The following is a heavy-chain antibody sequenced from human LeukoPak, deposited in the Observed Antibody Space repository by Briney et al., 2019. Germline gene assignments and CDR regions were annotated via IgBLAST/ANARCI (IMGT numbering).Heavy chain of an antibody. D-gene: IGHD6-19*01. J-gene: IGHJ4*02. V-gene: IGHV3-20*04. CDR3: ARDSSGYSSGWYIWDY. CDR2: INWNGGST. Sequence: PGGSLRLSCAASGFTFSSCAMSWVRQAPGKGLEWVSGINWNGGSTGYADSVKGRFTISRDNAKNSLYLQMNSLRAEDTALYYCARDSSGYSSGWYIWDYWGQGTLVTVSS. CDR1: GFTFSSCA.